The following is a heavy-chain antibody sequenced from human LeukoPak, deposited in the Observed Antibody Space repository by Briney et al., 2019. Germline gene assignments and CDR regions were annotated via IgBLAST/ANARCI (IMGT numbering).Heavy chain of an antibody. J-gene: IGHJ6*04. CDR3: ASCSSTSREYYYYCYGMDV. CDR1: GFTVSSNY. D-gene: IGHD2-2*01. Sequence: PGGSLRLSCAASGFTVSSNYMSWVRQAPGKGLEWVSVIYSGGSTYYADSVKGRFTISRDNSKNTLYLQMNSLRAEDTAVYYCASCSSTSREYYYYCYGMDVWGKGTTVTVSS. CDR2: IYSGGST. V-gene: IGHV3-53*01.